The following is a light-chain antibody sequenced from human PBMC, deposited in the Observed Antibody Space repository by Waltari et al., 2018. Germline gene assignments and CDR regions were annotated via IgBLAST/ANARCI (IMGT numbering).Light chain of an antibody. Sequence: QPASVSGSPGQSITISCTGTSSDVGAYNYVPWYQQHPGKAPKIMIYEVSNRYPGVSNRFSGSKSGNTASLTISGLQAEDEADYYCSSKSTSSTLVVFGGGTKLTVL. CDR2: EVS. CDR1: SSDVGAYNY. J-gene: IGLJ2*01. V-gene: IGLV2-14*01. CDR3: SSKSTSSTLVV.